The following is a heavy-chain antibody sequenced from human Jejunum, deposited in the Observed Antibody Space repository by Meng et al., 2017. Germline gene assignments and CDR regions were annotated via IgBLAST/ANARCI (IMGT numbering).Heavy chain of an antibody. V-gene: IGHV3-30*01. J-gene: IGHJ4*02. CDR3: ARAPDYGDFKYYFAY. CDR1: GFTFSSYA. Sequence: GGSLRLSCEASGFTFSSYAMHWVRQAPGKGLEWVAVISYDGSNLYYGDSVKGRFTISRDNSRNTLYLQMNSLRPEDTAVFYCARAPDYGDFKYYFAYWGQGILVTVSS. D-gene: IGHD4-17*01. CDR2: ISYDGSNL.